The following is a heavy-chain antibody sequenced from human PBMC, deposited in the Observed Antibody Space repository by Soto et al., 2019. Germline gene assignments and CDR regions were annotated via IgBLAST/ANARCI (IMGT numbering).Heavy chain of an antibody. D-gene: IGHD1-1*01. CDR3: ARDRAGNWNWFDP. J-gene: IGHJ5*02. Sequence: SETLSLTCTVSGGSISSGGYYWSWIRQHPGKGLEWIGYIYYSGSTYYNPSLKSRVTISVDTSKNQSSLKLSSVTAADTAVYYCARDRAGNWNWFDPWGQGTLVTVSS. CDR2: IYYSGST. CDR1: GGSISSGGYY. V-gene: IGHV4-31*03.